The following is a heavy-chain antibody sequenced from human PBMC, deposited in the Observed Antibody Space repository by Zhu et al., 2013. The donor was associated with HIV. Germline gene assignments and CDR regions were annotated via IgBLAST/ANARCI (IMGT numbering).Heavy chain of an antibody. D-gene: IGHD6-6*01. V-gene: IGHV1-69*17. CDR3: ARDRSWHKTSSPSSPGYGMDV. CDR1: GGTFSTYA. J-gene: IGHJ6*02. CDR2: ILPTYGIT. Sequence: QVQLVQSGAEVKQPGSSVKVSRKASGGTFSTYAISWVREAPGQGLEWMGGILPTYGITNIAQRFQGRVTISADRSTSTAYMDLTSLTSEDTAVYYCARDRSWHKTSSPSSPGYGMDVWGQGTTVTVS.